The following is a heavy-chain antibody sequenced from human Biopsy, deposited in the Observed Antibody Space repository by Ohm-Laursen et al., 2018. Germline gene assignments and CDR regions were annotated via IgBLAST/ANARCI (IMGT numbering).Heavy chain of an antibody. Sequence: GTLSLTCPVSGDSVTSDNYFWAWIRQPPGKGLEWIGSKHYRGGSYSNPSLRSRVAMSVDTAKNQISLTLASVTAADTAVYFCARHVVLTKPRRAFDIWGQGTVVTVSS. V-gene: IGHV4-39*01. D-gene: IGHD2-21*02. CDR1: GDSVTSDNYF. J-gene: IGHJ3*02. CDR3: ARHVVLTKPRRAFDI. CDR2: KHYRGGS.